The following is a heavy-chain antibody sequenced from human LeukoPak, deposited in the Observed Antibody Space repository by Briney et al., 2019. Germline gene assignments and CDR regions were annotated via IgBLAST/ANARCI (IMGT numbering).Heavy chain of an antibody. Sequence: SETLSLTCTVSGGSISSDFNYWGWIRQPPGKGLEWIGSRYSSGRTYYNPSLKSRVTISVDTSKNQFSLKLSSVTAADTAVYYCARSWGGYSGYDLYGYWGQGTLVTVSS. D-gene: IGHD5-12*01. J-gene: IGHJ4*02. CDR1: GGSISSDFNY. V-gene: IGHV4-39*07. CDR3: ARSWGGYSGYDLYGY. CDR2: RYSSGRT.